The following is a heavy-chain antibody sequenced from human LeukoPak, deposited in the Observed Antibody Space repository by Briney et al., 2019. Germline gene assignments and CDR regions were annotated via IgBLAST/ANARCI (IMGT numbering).Heavy chain of an antibody. V-gene: IGHV1-69*04. CDR2: IIPILGIA. D-gene: IGHD2-2*01. CDR1: GGTFSSYA. CDR3: AREGPKFNYCSSTSCYPNKRYFDY. J-gene: IGHJ4*02. Sequence: GASVKVSCKASGGTFSSYAISWVGQAPGQGLEWMGRIIPILGIANYAQKFQGRVTITADKSTSTAYMELSSLRSEDTAVYYCAREGPKFNYCSSTSCYPNKRYFDYWGQGTLVTVSS.